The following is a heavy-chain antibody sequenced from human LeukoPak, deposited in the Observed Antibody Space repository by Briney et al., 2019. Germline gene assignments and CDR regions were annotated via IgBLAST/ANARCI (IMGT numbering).Heavy chain of an antibody. CDR3: THNSGTSNYHSNGMDV. D-gene: IGHD1-26*01. Sequence: PGGSLRLSCKAFGFNFGEYLLTWVGKAQGKGLEWVGLFRVTAYGGATDYAASVKGRFTISRDTSKNIAFLQMNSLKTEDTAVYYRTHNSGTSNYHSNGMDVWGQGTTVTVSS. CDR1: GFNFGEYL. V-gene: IGHV3-49*02. CDR2: FRVTAYGGAT. J-gene: IGHJ6*02.